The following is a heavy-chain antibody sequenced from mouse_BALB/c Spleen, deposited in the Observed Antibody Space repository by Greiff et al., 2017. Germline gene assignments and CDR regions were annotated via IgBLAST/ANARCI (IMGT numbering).Heavy chain of an antibody. Sequence: EVQLQQSGAELVRSGASVKLSCTASGFNIKDYYMHWVKQRPEQGLEWIGWIDPENGDTEYAPKFQGKATMTADTSSNTAYLQLSSLTSEDTAVYYCKGRYGSSYGFAYWGQGTLVTVSA. J-gene: IGHJ3*01. V-gene: IGHV14-4*02. CDR3: KGRYGSSYGFAY. CDR2: IDPENGDT. CDR1: GFNIKDYY. D-gene: IGHD1-1*01.